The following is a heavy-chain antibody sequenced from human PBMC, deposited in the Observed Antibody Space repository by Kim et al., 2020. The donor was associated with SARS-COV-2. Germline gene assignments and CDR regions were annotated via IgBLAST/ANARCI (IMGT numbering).Heavy chain of an antibody. J-gene: IGHJ5*02. D-gene: IGHD6-6*01. CDR2: INHSGST. CDR1: GGSFSGYY. V-gene: IGHV4-34*01. Sequence: SETLSLTCAVYGGSFSGYYWSWIRQPPGKGLEWIGEINHSGSTNYNPSLKSRVTISVDTSKNQFSLKLSSVTAADTAVYYCARGGVIAARRALWFDPWGQGTLVTVSS. CDR3: ARGGVIAARRALWFDP.